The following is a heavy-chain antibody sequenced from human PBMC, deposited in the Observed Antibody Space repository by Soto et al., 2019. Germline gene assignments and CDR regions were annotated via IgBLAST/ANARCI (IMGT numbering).Heavy chain of an antibody. D-gene: IGHD2-15*01. CDR2: MNPNSGNT. CDR1: GYTFTSYD. V-gene: IGHV1-8*01. CDR3: ATAWRGYCSGGSCYSSHYYYYYGMDV. Sequence: ASVKVSYKASGYTFTSYDINWVRQATGQGLEWMGWMNPNSGNTGYAQKFQGRVTMTRNTSISTAYMELSSLRSEDTAVYYCATAWRGYCSGGSCYSSHYYYYYGMDVWGQGTTVTVSS. J-gene: IGHJ6*02.